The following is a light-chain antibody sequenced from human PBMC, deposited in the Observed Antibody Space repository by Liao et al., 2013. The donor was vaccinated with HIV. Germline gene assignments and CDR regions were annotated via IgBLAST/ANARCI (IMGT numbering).Light chain of an antibody. CDR1: KLGDRY. V-gene: IGLV3-1*01. J-gene: IGLJ2*01. CDR2: QDD. Sequence: YEVAQPPSVSVSPGQTATITCSGDKLGDRYVCWFQQKPGQSPVLVIYQDDKRPSGIPERFSGTNSGNRATLTIRGIQAVDEADYYCQAWDNNFVVFGGGTKLTVL. CDR3: QAWDNNFVV.